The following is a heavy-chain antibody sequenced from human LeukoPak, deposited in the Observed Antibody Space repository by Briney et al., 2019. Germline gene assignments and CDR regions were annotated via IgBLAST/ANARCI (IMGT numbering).Heavy chain of an antibody. CDR2: IYYSGST. D-gene: IGHD3-22*01. J-gene: IGHJ4*02. CDR1: GGSISSYY. Sequence: PSETLSLTCTASGGSISSYYWSWIRQPPGKGLEWIGYIYYSGSTNYNPSLKSRVTISVDTSKNQFSLKLSSVTAADTAVYYCASNYYDSSGCYYYFDYWGQGTLVTVSS. V-gene: IGHV4-59*01. CDR3: ASNYYDSSGCYYYFDY.